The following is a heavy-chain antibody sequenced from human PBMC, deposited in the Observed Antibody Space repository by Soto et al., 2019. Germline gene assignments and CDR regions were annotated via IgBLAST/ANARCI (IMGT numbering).Heavy chain of an antibody. CDR1: GGSISSYY. D-gene: IGHD6-19*01. J-gene: IGHJ6*02. CDR2: IYTSGST. V-gene: IGHV4-4*07. CDR3: ARDHGIAVAGSLYYYYGMDV. Sequence: PSETLSLTCTVSGGSISSYYWSWIRQPAGKGLEWIGRIYTSGSTNYNPSLKSRVTMSVDTSKNQFSLKLSSVTAADTAVYYCARDHGIAVAGSLYYYYGMDVWGQGTTVTVS.